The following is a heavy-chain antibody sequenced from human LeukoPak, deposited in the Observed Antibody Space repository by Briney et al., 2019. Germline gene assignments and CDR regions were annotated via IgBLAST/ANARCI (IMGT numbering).Heavy chain of an antibody. J-gene: IGHJ4*02. D-gene: IGHD6-6*01. CDR2: IYTSGTT. Sequence: PSETLSPTCTVSGGSIRSFYWSWVRQPAGKGLEWIGRIYTSGTTSYNPSFKSRVTMSVDTSKNQFSLNVSSLTAADTAVYYCARGGEWSSSPLDHWGQGALVTVSS. CDR1: GGSIRSFY. CDR3: ARGGEWSSSPLDH. V-gene: IGHV4-4*07.